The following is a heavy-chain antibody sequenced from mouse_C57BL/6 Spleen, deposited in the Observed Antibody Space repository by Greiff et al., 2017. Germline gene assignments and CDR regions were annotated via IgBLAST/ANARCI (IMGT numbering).Heavy chain of an antibody. CDR1: GYTFTSYW. V-gene: IGHV1-55*01. CDR3: ARPSYYSNAAWFAD. Sequence: QVQLQQPGAELVKPGASVKMSCKASGYTFTSYWITWVKQRPGQGLEWIGDIYPGSGSTNYNEKFKSKATLTVDTSSSTAYMQLSSLTSEDSAVYYCARPSYYSNAAWFADWGQGTLVTVSA. J-gene: IGHJ3*01. D-gene: IGHD2-5*01. CDR2: IYPGSGST.